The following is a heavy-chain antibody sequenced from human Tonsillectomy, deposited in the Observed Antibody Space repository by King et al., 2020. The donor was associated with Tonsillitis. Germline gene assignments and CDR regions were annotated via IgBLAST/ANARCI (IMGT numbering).Heavy chain of an antibody. J-gene: IGHJ6*02. D-gene: IGHD3-3*01. V-gene: IGHV3-23*04. Sequence: VQLVESGGGLVQPGGSLRLSCAASGFTFSSYAMSWVRQAPGKGLEWVSAISGSGGSTYYADSVKGRFTISRANSKNTLYLQMNSLRAEDTAVYYCASSDFWSGYRYGMDVWGQGTTVTVSS. CDR2: ISGSGGST. CDR1: GFTFSSYA. CDR3: ASSDFWSGYRYGMDV.